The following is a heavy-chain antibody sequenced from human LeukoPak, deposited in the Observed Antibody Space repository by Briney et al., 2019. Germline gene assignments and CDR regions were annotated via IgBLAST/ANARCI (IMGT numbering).Heavy chain of an antibody. J-gene: IGHJ4*02. CDR2: IIPIFGTA. Sequence: SVKVSCKASGYTFTGYYMHWVRQAPVQGLEWMEGIIPIFGTANYAQKFQGRVTITTDESTCTAYMELSSLRSEDTAVYFCSCNYYDSSGYPEYYFDYWGQGTLVTVSS. CDR3: SCNYYDSSGYPEYYFDY. CDR1: GYTFTGYY. V-gene: IGHV1-69*05. D-gene: IGHD3-22*01.